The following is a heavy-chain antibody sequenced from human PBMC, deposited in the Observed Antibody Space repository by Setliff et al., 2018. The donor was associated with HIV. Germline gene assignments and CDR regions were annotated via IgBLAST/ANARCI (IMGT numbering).Heavy chain of an antibody. CDR2: IVVGSGNT. Sequence: KVSCKASGFTFTSSAVQWVRQARGQRLEWIGWIVVGSGNTNYAQKFQERVTITRDMSTSTAYMELSSLRSEDTAVYYCARDWEFLDYYDSSGHPEYFFDYWGQGTLVTVSS. J-gene: IGHJ4*02. V-gene: IGHV1-58*01. CDR1: GFTFTSSA. D-gene: IGHD3-22*01. CDR3: ARDWEFLDYYDSSGHPEYFFDY.